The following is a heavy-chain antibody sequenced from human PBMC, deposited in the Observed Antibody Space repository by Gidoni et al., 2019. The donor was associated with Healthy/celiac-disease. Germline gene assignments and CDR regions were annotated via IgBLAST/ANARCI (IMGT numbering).Heavy chain of an antibody. CDR2: ISGSGGST. Sequence: EVQLLESGGGLVQPGGSLRLSCAASGFTFSSYAMSWVRQAPGKGLEWVSAISGSGGSTYYADSVKGRFTISRDNSKNTLYLQMNSLRAEDTAVYYCAKVSRVWEYDSSGYYPDWGQGTLVTVSS. J-gene: IGHJ4*02. CDR3: AKVSRVWEYDSSGYYPD. D-gene: IGHD3-22*01. V-gene: IGHV3-23*01. CDR1: GFTFSSYA.